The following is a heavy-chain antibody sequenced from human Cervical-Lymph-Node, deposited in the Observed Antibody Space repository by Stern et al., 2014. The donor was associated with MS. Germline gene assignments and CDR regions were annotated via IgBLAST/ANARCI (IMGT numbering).Heavy chain of an antibody. Sequence: DQLVEAGGGVVQPGRSLRRSCAASGFTFSSYGMHWVRQAPGKGLEWEAVIWYDGSNEYYADSVKGRFTISRDNSKNTLNLQMNSLRAEDTAVYYCASETSGWSALNVWGQGTTVTVSS. CDR1: GFTFSSYG. J-gene: IGHJ6*02. V-gene: IGHV3-33*01. D-gene: IGHD6-19*01. CDR2: IWYDGSNE. CDR3: ASETSGWSALNV.